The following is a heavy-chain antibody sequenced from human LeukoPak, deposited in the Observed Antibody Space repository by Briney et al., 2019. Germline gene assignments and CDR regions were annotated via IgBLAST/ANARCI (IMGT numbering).Heavy chain of an antibody. Sequence: GGSLRLSCAASGFTFSSYSMNWVRQAPGKGLEWVSSISSSSSYIYYADSVKGRFTISRDNSKNTLYLQMNSLRAEDTAVYYCAKDTYSGSSPNWFDPWGQGTLVTVSS. D-gene: IGHD6-13*01. CDR1: GFTFSSYS. V-gene: IGHV3-21*01. J-gene: IGHJ5*02. CDR2: ISSSSSYI. CDR3: AKDTYSGSSPNWFDP.